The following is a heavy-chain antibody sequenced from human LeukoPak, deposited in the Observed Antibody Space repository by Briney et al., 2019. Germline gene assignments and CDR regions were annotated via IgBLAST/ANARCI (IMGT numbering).Heavy chain of an antibody. CDR1: GGSISSSSYY. CDR2: IYYSGST. CDR3: ARVLIEYYYDSSGYYYFDY. J-gene: IGHJ4*02. Sequence: SETLSLTCTVSGGSISSSSYYWGWIRQPPGKGLEWIGSIYYSGSTYYNPSLKSRVTISVDTSKNQFSLKLSSVTAADTAVYYCARVLIEYYYDSSGYYYFDYWGQGTLVTVSS. V-gene: IGHV4-39*07. D-gene: IGHD3-22*01.